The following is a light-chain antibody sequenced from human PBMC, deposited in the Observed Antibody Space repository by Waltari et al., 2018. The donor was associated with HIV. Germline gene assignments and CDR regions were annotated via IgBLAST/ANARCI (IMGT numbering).Light chain of an antibody. CDR1: HSVLYTSNSNNY. CDR2: WAS. Sequence: DIVMTQSPDSLAVSLGARATINCKSSHSVLYTSNSNNYLAWYQKKPGQPPKLLIYWASTREAGVPDRFSGSGSGTEFTLTISSLQAEDVAVYYCQQYYSTPITFGQGTRLEIK. V-gene: IGKV4-1*01. CDR3: QQYYSTPIT. J-gene: IGKJ5*01.